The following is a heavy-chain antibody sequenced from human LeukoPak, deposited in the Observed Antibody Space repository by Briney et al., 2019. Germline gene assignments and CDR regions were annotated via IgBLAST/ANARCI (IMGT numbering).Heavy chain of an antibody. Sequence: GGSLRLSCAASGFTFSNYAMSWVRQALGKGLDWVSAITGSGGNTYYADSVKGRFTISRDNSKNTLYLQMNSLRAEDTAVYYCAKWGDYDVLTGYYVSDYWGQGALVTVSS. CDR1: GFTFSNYA. CDR2: ITGSGGNT. J-gene: IGHJ4*02. CDR3: AKWGDYDVLTGYYVSDY. D-gene: IGHD3-9*01. V-gene: IGHV3-23*01.